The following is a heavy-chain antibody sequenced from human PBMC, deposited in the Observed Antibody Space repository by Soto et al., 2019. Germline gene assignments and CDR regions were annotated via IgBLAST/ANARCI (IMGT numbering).Heavy chain of an antibody. Sequence: QVQLQVSGPGLVKPSETLSLTCTVSGGSVSSGSYYWSWIRQPPGKGLEWIGYIYYSGRTNYNPSLARRVTISVDTYKNQVALKLSSVTAADTAVYYCASKRECGGGSCSPHSFDDWGQGTLVTVAS. V-gene: IGHV4-61*01. CDR2: IYYSGRT. CDR1: GGSVSSGSYY. CDR3: ASKRECGGGSCSPHSFDD. J-gene: IGHJ4*02. D-gene: IGHD2-15*01.